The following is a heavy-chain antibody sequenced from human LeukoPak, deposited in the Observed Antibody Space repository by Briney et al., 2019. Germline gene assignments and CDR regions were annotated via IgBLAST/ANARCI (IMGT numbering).Heavy chain of an antibody. J-gene: IGHJ4*02. CDR1: GVTLSNYA. CDR2: ISSSGSGGNT. Sequence: GGSLRLSCVASGVTLSNYAMSWARQAPGKGLEWVSGISSSGSGGNTYYADSVKGRFTISRDNSKNTLYLQMNSLRAEDTAVYYCAKCLPSGRFGEPFQRSLFDYWGQGTLVTVSS. CDR3: AKCLPSGRFGEPFQRSLFDY. D-gene: IGHD3-10*01. V-gene: IGHV3-23*01.